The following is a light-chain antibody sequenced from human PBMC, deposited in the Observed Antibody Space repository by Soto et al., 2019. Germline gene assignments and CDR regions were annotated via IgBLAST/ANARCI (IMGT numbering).Light chain of an antibody. CDR2: EVI. CDR3: SSYSATNTLV. V-gene: IGLV2-14*01. J-gene: IGLJ7*01. Sequence: QSALTQPASVSGSPGQSITISCTGSSSDVGDYPNVSWYQQHPGKVPKLIIYEVIHRPSGVTSRFSGSKSENTASLTISGLQAEDEADYYCSSYSATNTLVFGSGTQLTVL. CDR1: SSDVGDYPN.